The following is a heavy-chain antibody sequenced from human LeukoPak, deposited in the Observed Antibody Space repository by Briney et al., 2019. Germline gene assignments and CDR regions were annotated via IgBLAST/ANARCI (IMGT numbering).Heavy chain of an antibody. J-gene: IGHJ4*02. CDR2: IYHSGST. CDR3: ARGGNTVTTPLPDY. CDR1: GDSISIGGYS. D-gene: IGHD4-17*01. V-gene: IGHV4-30-2*01. Sequence: SQTLSLTCAVSGDSISIGGYSWSWIRQPPGKGLEWIGYIYHSGSTYYTPSLKSGVTISVDRTKNQFSLKLSSVTAADTAVYYCARGGNTVTTPLPDYWGQGTLVTVSS.